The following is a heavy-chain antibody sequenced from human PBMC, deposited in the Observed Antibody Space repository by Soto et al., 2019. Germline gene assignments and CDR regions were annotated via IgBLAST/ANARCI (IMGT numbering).Heavy chain of an antibody. Sequence: SVKVSCKASGGTLSSYSISWGRQAPGQGLEWMGGIIPIFGTANYAQKFQGRVTITADKSTSTAYMELSSLRSEDTAVYYCAREDITIFGVVPYYYGMDVWGQGTTVTVSS. CDR2: IIPIFGTA. D-gene: IGHD3-3*01. CDR1: GGTLSSYS. CDR3: AREDITIFGVVPYYYGMDV. V-gene: IGHV1-69*06. J-gene: IGHJ6*02.